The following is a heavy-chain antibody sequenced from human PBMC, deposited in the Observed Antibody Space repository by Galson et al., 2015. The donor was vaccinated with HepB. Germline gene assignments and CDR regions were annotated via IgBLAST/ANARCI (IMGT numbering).Heavy chain of an antibody. D-gene: IGHD5-24*01. CDR3: ARRDGYNWGYLDL. CDR2: IYPGDSDT. V-gene: IGHV5-51*03. J-gene: IGHJ4*02. Sequence: QSGAEVKKPGEYLRISCKGSGYTYSFSKYWIVWVRQMPGKGLEWMGVIYPGDSDTRYSPSFQGQVTISADKSINTAYLQWSSLKASDTGMYYCARRDGYNWGYLDLWGQGTLVTVSS. CDR1: GYTYSFSKYW.